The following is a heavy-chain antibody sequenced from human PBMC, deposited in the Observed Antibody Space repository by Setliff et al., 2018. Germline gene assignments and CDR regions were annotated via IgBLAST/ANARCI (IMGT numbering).Heavy chain of an antibody. D-gene: IGHD3-3*01. Sequence: KSSETLSLTCAVYGGSFSGYYWSWIRQPPGKGLEWIGSIYHSGSTYYNPSLKSRVTISVDTSKNQFSLKLSSVTAADTAVYYCARTDDYYNFYAYWGQGTLVTVSS. J-gene: IGHJ4*02. CDR3: ARTDDYYNFYAY. CDR1: GGSFSGYY. CDR2: IYHSGST. V-gene: IGHV4-34*01.